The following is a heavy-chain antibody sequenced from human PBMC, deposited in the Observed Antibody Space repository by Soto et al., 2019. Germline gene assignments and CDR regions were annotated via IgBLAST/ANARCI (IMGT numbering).Heavy chain of an antibody. CDR1: GFPFSTYA. V-gene: IGHV3-23*01. D-gene: IGHD6-19*01. Sequence: EVQLLESGGGLVQPGGSRRLSCAAPGFPFSTYAMSGVRKAPGKGLEWVSAISGSGGSTYYADSVKGRFTISRDNSKNTLYLQMNSLRAEDTAVYYCARRSSGWYFDYWGQGTLVTVSS. J-gene: IGHJ4*02. CDR2: ISGSGGST. CDR3: ARRSSGWYFDY.